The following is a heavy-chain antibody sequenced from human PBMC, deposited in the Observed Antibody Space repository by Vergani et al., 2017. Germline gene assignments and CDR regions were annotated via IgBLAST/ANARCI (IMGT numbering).Heavy chain of an antibody. CDR3: AREGGGVSGSYYFVTYYFDY. Sequence: QVQLVQSGAEVKKPGASVKVSCKASGYTFTSYYMHWVRQAPGQGLEWMGIINPSGGSTNYAQQFQGRVTMTRDTSTSTVYMELSSLRSEDTAVYYCAREGGGVSGSYYFVTYYFDYWGQGTLVTVSS. CDR2: INPSGGST. CDR1: GYTFTSYY. V-gene: IGHV1-46*01. D-gene: IGHD1-26*01. J-gene: IGHJ4*02.